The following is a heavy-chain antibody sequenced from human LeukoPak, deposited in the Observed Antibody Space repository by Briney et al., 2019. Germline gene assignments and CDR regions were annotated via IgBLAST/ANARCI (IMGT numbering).Heavy chain of an antibody. V-gene: IGHV4-39*07. CDR3: ARRYRYGTNWFDP. Sequence: PSETLSLTCTVSGDSISSSSYYWGWIRQPPGKGLEWIGSIYYTGSTYYNPSLKSRVTISVDTSKNQFSLKLSPVTAADTAVYYCARRYRYGTNWFDPWGQGTLVTVSS. CDR2: IYYTGST. D-gene: IGHD5-18*01. J-gene: IGHJ5*02. CDR1: GDSISSSSYY.